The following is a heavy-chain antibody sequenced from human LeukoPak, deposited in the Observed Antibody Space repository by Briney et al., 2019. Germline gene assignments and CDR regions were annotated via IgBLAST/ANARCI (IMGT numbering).Heavy chain of an antibody. CDR3: GRNSGSYLFDAFDI. J-gene: IGHJ3*02. V-gene: IGHV3-30*04. D-gene: IGHD1-26*01. Sequence: GGSLRLSCAASGFTFSSYAMHWVRQAPGKGLEWVAVISYDGSNKYYADSVKGRFTISRDNSKNTLYLEMNSLRAEDTAVYYCGRNSGSYLFDAFDIWGQGTMVTVSS. CDR1: GFTFSSYA. CDR2: ISYDGSNK.